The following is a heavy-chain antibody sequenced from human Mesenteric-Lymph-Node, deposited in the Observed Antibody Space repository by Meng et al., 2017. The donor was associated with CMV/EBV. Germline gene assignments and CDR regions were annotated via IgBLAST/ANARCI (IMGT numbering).Heavy chain of an antibody. CDR3: ARGAVGATTPFDY. J-gene: IGHJ4*02. CDR2: INSDGSST. Sequence: GESLKISCAASGFTFSSYSMNWVRQAPGKGLEWVSRINSDGSSTNYADSVKGRFTISRDNSKNTLFLQMNSLRAEDTAVYYCARGAVGATTPFDYWGQGTLVTVSS. CDR1: GFTFSSYS. V-gene: IGHV3-74*01. D-gene: IGHD1-26*01.